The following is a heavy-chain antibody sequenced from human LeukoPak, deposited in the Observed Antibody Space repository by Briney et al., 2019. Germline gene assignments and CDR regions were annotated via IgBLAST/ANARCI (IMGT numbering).Heavy chain of an antibody. D-gene: IGHD3-9*01. J-gene: IGHJ4*02. CDR1: GFTFDDYG. Sequence: GGSLRLSCAASGFTFDDYGMSWVRQAPGKGLEWVSGINWNGGSTVYADSVKGRFTISRDNAKNSLYLQMNSLRAEDTALYYCARESYDILTGYYNVDYWGQGTLVTVSS. V-gene: IGHV3-20*04. CDR3: ARESYDILTGYYNVDY. CDR2: INWNGGST.